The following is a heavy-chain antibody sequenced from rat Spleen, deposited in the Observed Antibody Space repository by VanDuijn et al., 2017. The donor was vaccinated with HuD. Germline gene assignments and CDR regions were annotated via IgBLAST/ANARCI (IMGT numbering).Heavy chain of an antibody. V-gene: IGHV2S8*01. D-gene: IGHD1-11*01. Sequence: QVQLKESGPGPVQPSQTLSLTCTVSGFSLTSNGVSWVRQPPGKGLEWIAAISSGGTTYYNSALKSRLSISRDTSKSQVFLKMNSLQTDDTVIYFCARSYGGYTSNWFPYWGQGTLVTVSS. J-gene: IGHJ3*01. CDR3: ARSYGGYTSNWFPY. CDR1: GFSLTSNG. CDR2: ISSGGTT.